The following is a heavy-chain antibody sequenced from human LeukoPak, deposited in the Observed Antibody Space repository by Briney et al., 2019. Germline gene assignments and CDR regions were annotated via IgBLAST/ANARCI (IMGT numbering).Heavy chain of an antibody. J-gene: IGHJ4*02. CDR1: GYTFTSYY. D-gene: IGHD3-22*01. CDR2: INPSGGST. V-gene: IGHV1-46*01. Sequence: ASVKVSCKASGYTFTSYYMHWVRQAPGQGLEWMGIINPSGGSTSYAQKFQGRVTMTRDTSTSTVYMELSSLRSEDTAVYYCAGDKGYYYDSSGYSHFDYWGQGTLVTVSS. CDR3: AGDKGYYYDSSGYSHFDY.